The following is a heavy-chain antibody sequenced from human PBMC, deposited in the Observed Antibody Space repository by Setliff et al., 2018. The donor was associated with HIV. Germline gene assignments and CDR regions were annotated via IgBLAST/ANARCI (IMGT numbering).Heavy chain of an antibody. CDR1: GGTFSSYA. V-gene: IGHV1-69*05. CDR2: IIPIFGTA. J-gene: IGHJ4*02. Sequence: ASVKVSCKASGGTFSSYAISWVRQAPGQGLEWMGGIIPIFGTANYAQKFQGRVTITTDESTSTAYMELSSLRSEDTAVYYCARDSSTAADGGDNYFDYWGQGTLVTVSS. CDR3: ARDSSTAADGGDNYFDY. D-gene: IGHD6-13*01.